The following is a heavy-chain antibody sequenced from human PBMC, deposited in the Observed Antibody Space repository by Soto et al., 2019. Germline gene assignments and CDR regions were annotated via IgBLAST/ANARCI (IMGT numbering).Heavy chain of an antibody. J-gene: IGHJ4*02. V-gene: IGHV1-69*01. CDR3: ARDGVSGGSGIFYSFDY. CDR2: IIPIFGTA. Sequence: QVQLVQSGAEVKKPGSSVKVSCKASGGTFSSYAISWVRQAPGQGLEWMGGIIPIFGTANYAQKFQGRVTITADESTSTAYMELSSLRSEDTAVYYCARDGVSGGSGIFYSFDYWGQGTLVTVSS. D-gene: IGHD3-10*01. CDR1: GGTFSSYA.